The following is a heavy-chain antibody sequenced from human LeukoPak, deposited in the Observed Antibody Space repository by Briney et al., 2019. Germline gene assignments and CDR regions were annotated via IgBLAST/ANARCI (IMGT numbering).Heavy chain of an antibody. D-gene: IGHD3-3*01. CDR1: GYSISSAYY. V-gene: IGHV4-38-2*02. CDR2: IYHSGST. J-gene: IGHJ3*02. CDR3: ARRRESGAFDI. Sequence: SETLSLTCTVSGYSISSAYYWGWIRQSPGKGLEWIGSIYHSGSTYYNPSLKSRVTISIDTSKNQFSLKLTSVTAADTAVYYCARRRESGAFDIWGQGTMVTVSS.